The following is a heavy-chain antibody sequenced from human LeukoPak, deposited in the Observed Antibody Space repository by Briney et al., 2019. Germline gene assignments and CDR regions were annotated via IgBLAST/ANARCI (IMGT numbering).Heavy chain of an antibody. CDR2: MSGSGGYT. CDR1: GFTFSSYA. Sequence: GGSLRLSCAASGFTFSSYAMSWVRQAPGKGLEWVSAMSGSGGYTYYADSVKGRFTISRDNSKNTLYLQMNSLRAEDTAVYYCAKLPNYDFWSGYSANWFDPWGQGTLVTVSS. V-gene: IGHV3-23*01. J-gene: IGHJ5*02. CDR3: AKLPNYDFWSGYSANWFDP. D-gene: IGHD3-3*01.